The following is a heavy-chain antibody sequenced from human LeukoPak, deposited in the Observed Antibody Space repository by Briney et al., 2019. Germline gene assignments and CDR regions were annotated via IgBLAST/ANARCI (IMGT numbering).Heavy chain of an antibody. CDR2: IGVAGDT. CDR1: GFTFSSND. D-gene: IGHD6-19*01. CDR3: VRAAAYISDWYGIFDF. V-gene: IGHV3-13*01. J-gene: IGHJ4*02. Sequence: GGSLRLSCAASGFTFSSNDMHWVRQATGKGLEWVSGIGVAGDTYYTDSVKGRFTIARENARHSLYLQMNSLRAGDTAVYYCVRAAAYISDWYGIFDFWDQGTLVTVSS.